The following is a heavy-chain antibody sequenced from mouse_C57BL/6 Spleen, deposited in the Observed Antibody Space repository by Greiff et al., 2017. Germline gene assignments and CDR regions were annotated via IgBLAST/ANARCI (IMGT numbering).Heavy chain of an antibody. J-gene: IGHJ4*01. V-gene: IGHV1-69*01. CDR3: ARAGLRRDYAMDY. Sequence: QVQLQQPGAELVMPGASVKLSCKASGYTFTSYWMHWVKQRPGQGLEWTGEIDPSDSYTNYNQKFKGKSTLTVDKSSSTAYMQLSSLTSEDSAVYYCARAGLRRDYAMDYWGQGTSVTVAS. CDR2: IDPSDSYT. CDR1: GYTFTSYW. D-gene: IGHD2-4*01.